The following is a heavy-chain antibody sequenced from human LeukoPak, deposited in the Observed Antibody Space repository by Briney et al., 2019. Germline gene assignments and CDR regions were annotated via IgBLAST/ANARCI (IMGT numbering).Heavy chain of an antibody. CDR3: ARGTGTVVPAAIDWFDP. CDR1: GGSISSYY. V-gene: IGHV4-59*01. CDR2: IYYSGST. J-gene: IGHJ5*02. Sequence: KPSETLSLTCTVSGGSISSYYWSWIRQPPGKGLEWIGYIYYSGSTNYIPSLKSRVTISVDTSKNQFSLKLSSVTAADTAVYYCARGTGTVVPAAIDWFDPWGQGTLVTVSS. D-gene: IGHD2-2*02.